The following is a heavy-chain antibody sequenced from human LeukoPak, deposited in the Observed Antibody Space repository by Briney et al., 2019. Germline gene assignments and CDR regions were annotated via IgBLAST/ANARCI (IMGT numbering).Heavy chain of an antibody. CDR1: GFTFSSYA. V-gene: IGHV3-23*01. D-gene: IGHD1-26*01. CDR2: ISGSGGTT. CDR3: AKDFSVWGSYPAFDI. J-gene: IGHJ3*02. Sequence: GAYLRLSCAASGFTFSSYAMSWVRQAPGKGLEWVSAISGSGGTTYYADSVKGRFTISRDNSKNTLYLQMNSLRAEDTAVYYCAKDFSVWGSYPAFDIWGQGTMVTVSS.